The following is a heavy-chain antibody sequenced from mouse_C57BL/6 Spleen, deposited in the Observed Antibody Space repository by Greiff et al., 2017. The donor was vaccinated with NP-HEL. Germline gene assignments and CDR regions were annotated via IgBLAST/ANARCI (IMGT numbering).Heavy chain of an antibody. CDR3: ARRPSITTVVADFDY. CDR1: GYTFTSYW. V-gene: IGHV1-50*01. Sequence: QVQLQQPGAELVKPGASVKLSCKASGYTFTSYWMQWVKQRPGQGLEWIGEIDPSDSYTNYNQKFKGKATLTVDTSSSTAYMQLSSLTSEDSAVYYCARRPSITTVVADFDYWGQGTTLTVSS. J-gene: IGHJ2*01. D-gene: IGHD1-1*01. CDR2: IDPSDSYT.